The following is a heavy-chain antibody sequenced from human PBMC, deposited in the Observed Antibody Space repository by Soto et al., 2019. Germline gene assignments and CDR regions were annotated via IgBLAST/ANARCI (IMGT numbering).Heavy chain of an antibody. J-gene: IGHJ4*02. Sequence: QVQLQESGPGLVKPSQTLSLTCTVSGGSISSGGYYWSWIRQHPGKGLEWIGEINHSGSTNYNPSLKSRVTISVDTSKNQFSLKLSSVTAADTAVYYCARGQHSSSWYVPPLGYWGQGTLVTVSS. D-gene: IGHD6-13*01. CDR2: INHSGST. CDR1: GGSISSGGYY. V-gene: IGHV4-31*03. CDR3: ARGQHSSSWYVPPLGY.